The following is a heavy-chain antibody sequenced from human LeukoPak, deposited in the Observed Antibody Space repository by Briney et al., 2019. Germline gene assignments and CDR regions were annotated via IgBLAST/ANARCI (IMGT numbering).Heavy chain of an antibody. Sequence: PGGSLRLSCAASGFTFSNAWMSWVRQAPGKGLEWVGRIKSKTDGGTTDYAAPVKGRFTISRDDSKNTLYLQMNSLKTEDTAVYYCTTDSPDGDYMPGWRKNQFDYWGQGTLVTVSS. CDR2: IKSKTDGGTT. J-gene: IGHJ4*02. D-gene: IGHD4-17*01. CDR3: TTDSPDGDYMPGWRKNQFDY. CDR1: GFTFSNAW. V-gene: IGHV3-15*01.